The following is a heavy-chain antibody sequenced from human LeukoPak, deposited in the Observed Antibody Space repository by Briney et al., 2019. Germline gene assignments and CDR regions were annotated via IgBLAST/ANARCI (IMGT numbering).Heavy chain of an antibody. CDR1: EFTFSSHA. CDR2: ITNSGGTT. V-gene: IGHV3-23*01. D-gene: IGHD3-10*01. CDR3: AKGFGRGMDV. Sequence: GGSLRLSCAASEFTFSSHAMSWVRQAPGRGLEWVSTITNSGGTTYYADSVKGRFTISRDNSKNTLYLQMNSLRAADTAVDYCAKGFGRGMDVWGQGTTVTVSS. J-gene: IGHJ6*02.